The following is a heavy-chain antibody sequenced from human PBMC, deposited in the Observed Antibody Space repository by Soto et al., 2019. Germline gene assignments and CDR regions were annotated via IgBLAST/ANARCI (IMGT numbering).Heavy chain of an antibody. Sequence: PSETLSLTCSLSGGAIGGYYWSWIRQPPGKALEWIGYVSYSGSTDYHPSLNSRVSISIDTSKNQFSLKMISVTAADTAVYYCERHESDTGWFFFDPWGQGALVTVSS. D-gene: IGHD6-19*01. J-gene: IGHJ5*02. CDR2: VSYSGST. CDR1: GGAIGGYY. CDR3: ERHESDTGWFFFDP. V-gene: IGHV4-59*08.